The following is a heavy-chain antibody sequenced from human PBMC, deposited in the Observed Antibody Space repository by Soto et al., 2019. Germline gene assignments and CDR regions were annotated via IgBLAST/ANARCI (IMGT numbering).Heavy chain of an antibody. CDR3: ARDQRGYYGSGSYYTEDYYYGMDV. CDR2: INYSGYT. CDR1: GGPVRSETYY. V-gene: IGHV4-61*01. Sequence: SETLSLTCTVSGGPVRSETYYWSWVRQPPGKGLEWIGYINYSGYTNYNPSLKSRVTISVDTSKNQFSLKLSSVTAADTAVYYCARDQRGYYGSGSYYTEDYYYGMDVWGQGTTVTVSS. D-gene: IGHD3-10*01. J-gene: IGHJ6*02.